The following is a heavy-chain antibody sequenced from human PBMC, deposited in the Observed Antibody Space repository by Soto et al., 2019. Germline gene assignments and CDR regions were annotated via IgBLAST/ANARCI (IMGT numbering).Heavy chain of an antibody. CDR3: ATRGSNGYYLQLAY. V-gene: IGHV1-69*12. D-gene: IGHD3-22*01. CDR2: IIPIFEAP. Sequence: QVQLVQSGTEVKKSGSSVKVSCKASVGTFSNYAISWVRQAPGQGLEWMGGIIPIFEAPNYPQKFLGRISITADDSTNTAYMELSSLRSEDTAVYYCATRGSNGYYLQLAYWGQGTLVTVSS. CDR1: VGTFSNYA. J-gene: IGHJ4*02.